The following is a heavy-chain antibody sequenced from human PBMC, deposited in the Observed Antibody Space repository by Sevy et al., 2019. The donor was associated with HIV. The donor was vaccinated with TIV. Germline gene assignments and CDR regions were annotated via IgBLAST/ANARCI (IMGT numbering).Heavy chain of an antibody. CDR3: ARLSSALDYDIIGPEDH. D-gene: IGHD3-22*01. V-gene: IGHV1-69*13. CDR2: ILPILRSA. CDR1: GDTFTNYA. J-gene: IGHJ4*02. Sequence: ASVKVSCKASGDTFTNYALSWVRQAPGQGLEWMGGILPILRSAKTAQKFQDRVTITADDSTSTAYMELNSLRFEDTAMYYCARLSSALDYDIIGPEDHWGQGTLVTVSS.